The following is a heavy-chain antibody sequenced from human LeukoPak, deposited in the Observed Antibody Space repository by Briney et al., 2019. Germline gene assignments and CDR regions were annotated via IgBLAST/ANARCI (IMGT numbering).Heavy chain of an antibody. CDR2: IYGGGST. CDR3: ARGPNDGDYGGQ. V-gene: IGHV3-53*01. J-gene: IGHJ4*02. Sequence: SGGSLRLSCVPSGFTLSNNYISWVPQAPEKGREWVSLIYGGGSTYYAGSVKGRFTISNDSSKNTVYLQMNSLRAEDPAVYYCARGPNDGDYGGQWGQGTLVTVSS. D-gene: IGHD4-17*01. CDR1: GFTLSNNY.